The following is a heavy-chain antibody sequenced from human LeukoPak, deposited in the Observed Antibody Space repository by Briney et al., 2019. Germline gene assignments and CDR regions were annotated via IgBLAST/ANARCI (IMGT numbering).Heavy chain of an antibody. J-gene: IGHJ6*03. Sequence: SETLSLTCTVSGGSISSYYWSWIRQPPGKGLEWIGYIYYSESTNYNPSLRSRVTISVDTSKNQFSLKLSSVTAADTAVYYCARSKFGEFPTYYYYYMDVWGKGTTVTVSS. V-gene: IGHV4-59*01. D-gene: IGHD3-10*01. CDR3: ARSKFGEFPTYYYYYMDV. CDR1: GGSISSYY. CDR2: IYYSEST.